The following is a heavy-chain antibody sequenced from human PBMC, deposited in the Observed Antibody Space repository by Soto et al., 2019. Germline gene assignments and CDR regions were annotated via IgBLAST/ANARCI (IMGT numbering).Heavy chain of an antibody. CDR2: ISGSGGST. Sequence: GGSLRLSCAASGFTFSSYAMSWVRQAPGKGLEWVSAISGSGGSTYYADSVKGRFTISRDNSKNTLYLQMNSLRAEDTAVYYCAKSSHPDIVVVPAAIDYWGQGTLVTVSS. V-gene: IGHV3-23*01. D-gene: IGHD2-2*02. CDR1: GFTFSSYA. CDR3: AKSSHPDIVVVPAAIDY. J-gene: IGHJ4*02.